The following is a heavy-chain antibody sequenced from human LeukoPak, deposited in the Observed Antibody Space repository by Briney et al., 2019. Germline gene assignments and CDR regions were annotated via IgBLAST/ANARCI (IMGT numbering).Heavy chain of an antibody. CDR3: ARDLPYYYDSSGNYYYYYGMDV. D-gene: IGHD3-22*01. CDR2: INPNSGGT. CDR1: GYTFTGYY. J-gene: IGHJ6*02. Sequence: ASVKVSCKASGYTFTGYYMHWVRQAPGQGLEWMGWINPNSGGTNYAQKFQGWVTMTRGTSISTAYMELSRLRSDDTAVYYCARDLPYYYDSSGNYYYYYGMDVWGQGTTVTVSS. V-gene: IGHV1-2*04.